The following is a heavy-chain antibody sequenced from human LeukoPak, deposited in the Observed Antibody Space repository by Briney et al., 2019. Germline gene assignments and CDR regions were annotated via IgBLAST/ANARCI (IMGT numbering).Heavy chain of an antibody. J-gene: IGHJ5*02. V-gene: IGHV3-66*01. CDR2: IYSGGST. D-gene: IGHD6-19*01. CDR3: ARDWNSSGWSWFDP. CDR1: GFTVSSNY. Sequence: PGGSLRLSCAASGFTVSSNYMSWVRQAPGKGLEWVSVIYSGGSTYYADSVKGRFTISRDNSKNTLYLQMNSLRAKDTAVYYCARDWNSSGWSWFDPWGQGTLVTVSS.